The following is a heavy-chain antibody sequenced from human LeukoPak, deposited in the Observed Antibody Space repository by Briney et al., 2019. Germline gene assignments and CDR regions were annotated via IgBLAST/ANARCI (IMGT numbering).Heavy chain of an antibody. D-gene: IGHD3-10*01. Sequence: PGGSLRLSCAASGFTFSSYAMSWVRQAPGKGLEWVSGISGSGGSTYYADSVKGRFTISRDNSKNTLYLQMNSLRAEDTAVYYCAKTRAVRLYYFDYWGQGTLVTASS. J-gene: IGHJ4*02. CDR3: AKTRAVRLYYFDY. CDR1: GFTFSSYA. CDR2: ISGSGGST. V-gene: IGHV3-23*01.